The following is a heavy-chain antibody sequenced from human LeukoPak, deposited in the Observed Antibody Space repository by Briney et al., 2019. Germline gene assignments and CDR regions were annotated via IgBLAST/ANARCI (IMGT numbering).Heavy chain of an antibody. D-gene: IGHD6-13*01. CDR1: GFTFSSYA. Sequence: GGSLRLSCAASGFTFSSYAMHWVRQAPGKGLEYLSGISSNGGSTYYANSVKGRFTISRDNSKNTLYLQMGSLRGEDMAVYYCARGGSSSWDYFDYWGQGTLVTVSS. CDR2: ISSNGGST. J-gene: IGHJ4*02. CDR3: ARGGSSSWDYFDY. V-gene: IGHV3-64*01.